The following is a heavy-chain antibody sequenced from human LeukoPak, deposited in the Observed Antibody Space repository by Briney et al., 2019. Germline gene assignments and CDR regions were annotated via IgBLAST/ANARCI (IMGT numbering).Heavy chain of an antibody. J-gene: IGHJ4*02. CDR3: ARGRGVKYNSDRIYSFDY. Sequence: SETLSLTCTVSGGSISSSSYYWGWFRQPPGKGLQWIGSIYFSGSTYYSPSLKTRVTISIDTSNNQFSLKLSSVTAADTAVYYCARGRGVKYNSDRIYSFDYWGQGTLVTVSS. CDR1: GGSISSSSYY. CDR2: IYFSGST. V-gene: IGHV4-39*07. D-gene: IGHD1-1*01.